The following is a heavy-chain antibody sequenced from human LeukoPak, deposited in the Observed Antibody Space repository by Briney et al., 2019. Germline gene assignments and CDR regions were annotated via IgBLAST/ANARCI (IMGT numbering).Heavy chain of an antibody. J-gene: IGHJ4*02. V-gene: IGHV3-23*01. Sequence: GSLRLSCAASGFTFRNYAMSWVRQAPGKGLEWVSVISASGGKTSYADSVKGRFTVSRDNSKNTLYLQMNSLRAEDTAVYFCVEGGAPSYYDGSGDAYFDYWGQGTLVTVSS. D-gene: IGHD3-22*01. CDR2: ISASGGKT. CDR3: VEGGAPSYYDGSGDAYFDY. CDR1: GFTFRNYA.